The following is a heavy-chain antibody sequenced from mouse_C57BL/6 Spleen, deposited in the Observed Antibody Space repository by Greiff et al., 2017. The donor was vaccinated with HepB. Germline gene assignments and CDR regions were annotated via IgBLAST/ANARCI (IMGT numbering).Heavy chain of an antibody. CDR3: ARQVSRPNWDYFDY. Sequence: VQLQQSGAELVKPGASVKLSCKASGYTFTSYWMHWVKQRPGRGLEWIGRIDPNSGGTKYNEKFKSKATLTVDKPSSTAYMQLSSLTSEDSAVYYWARQVSRPNWDYFDYWGQGTTLTVSS. D-gene: IGHD4-1*01. CDR2: IDPNSGGT. V-gene: IGHV1-72*01. J-gene: IGHJ2*01. CDR1: GYTFTSYW.